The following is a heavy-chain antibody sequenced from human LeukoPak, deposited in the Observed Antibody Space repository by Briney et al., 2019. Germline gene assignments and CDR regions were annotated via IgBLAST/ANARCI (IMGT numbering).Heavy chain of an antibody. J-gene: IGHJ3*01. CDR1: EFTFSTYW. CDR3: VRVQLPADDIFDL. Sequence: GGSLRLSCAASEFTFSTYWMHWVRQHPGKGLVWVSRINGDGSDTTYADSVKGRFTISRDNAKNTLYLQMNSLRAEDTAVYFCVRVQLPADDIFDLWGQGTMVIVSS. D-gene: IGHD3-22*01. V-gene: IGHV3-74*01. CDR2: INGDGSDT.